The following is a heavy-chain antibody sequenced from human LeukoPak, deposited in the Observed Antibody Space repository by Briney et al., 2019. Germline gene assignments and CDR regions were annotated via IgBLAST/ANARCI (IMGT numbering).Heavy chain of an antibody. CDR2: IYYSGST. Sequence: PSETLSLTCTVSGGSISSSSYCWGWIRQPPGKGLKWIGSIYYSGSTYYNPSLKSRVTISVDTSKNQFSLKLSSVTAADTAVYYCARDHYDSSGYYYWFDPWGQGTLVTVSS. D-gene: IGHD3-22*01. V-gene: IGHV4-39*07. CDR3: ARDHYDSSGYYYWFDP. J-gene: IGHJ5*02. CDR1: GGSISSSSYC.